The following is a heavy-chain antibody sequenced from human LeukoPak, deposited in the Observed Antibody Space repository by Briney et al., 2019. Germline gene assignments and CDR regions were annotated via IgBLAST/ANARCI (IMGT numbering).Heavy chain of an antibody. CDR1: GGSFSGYY. CDR2: INHSGST. D-gene: IGHD4-23*01. Sequence: PSETLSLTCAVYGGSFSGYYWSWIRQPPGKGLEWIGEINHSGSTNYNPSLKRRVTISVDTSKNQFSLKLSSVTAADTAVYYCARVHGGNPYYFDYWGQGTLVTVSS. J-gene: IGHJ4*02. V-gene: IGHV4-34*01. CDR3: ARVHGGNPYYFDY.